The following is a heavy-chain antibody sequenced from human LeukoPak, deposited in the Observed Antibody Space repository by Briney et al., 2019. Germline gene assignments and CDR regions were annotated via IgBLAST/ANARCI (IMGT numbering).Heavy chain of an antibody. D-gene: IGHD3-22*01. V-gene: IGHV1-2*06. Sequence: ASVKVSCKASGYAFTGCYLHWVRQAPGQGLEWVGRINPNSGGTNYPQKFQGRVTMTRDTSISTAYMELSRLRSDDTAVYYCARALTTYYFGTSGYYFDYWGQGTLVTVSS. CDR1: GYAFTGCY. CDR2: INPNSGGT. CDR3: ARALTTYYFGTSGYYFDY. J-gene: IGHJ4*02.